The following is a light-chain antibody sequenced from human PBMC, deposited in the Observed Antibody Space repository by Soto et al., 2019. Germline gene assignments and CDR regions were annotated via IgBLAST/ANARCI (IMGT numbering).Light chain of an antibody. V-gene: IGKV1-5*01. CDR1: QSLSSW. Sequence: DIQMTQSPSTLSASVGDRVTITCRASQSLSSWLAWYQQKPGKAPKLLIYDASSLESGVPARFSGSGSGTEFTLTISSLQPDDFATYYCQQYNSYSPCTFGQGTKLEIK. CDR2: DAS. CDR3: QQYNSYSPCT. J-gene: IGKJ2*02.